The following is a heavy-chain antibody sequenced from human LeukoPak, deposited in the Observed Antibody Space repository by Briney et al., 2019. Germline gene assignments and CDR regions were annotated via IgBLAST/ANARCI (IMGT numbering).Heavy chain of an antibody. Sequence: GGSLRLSCAASGFTFSSYGMHWVRQAPGKGLEWVSAFYSGGNTYYTGSVKGRFIISRDSSKNTLYLQMNNLRPEDTAMYYCAKLPSSGWLDYWGQGTLVTVSS. D-gene: IGHD6-19*01. CDR2: FYSGGNT. J-gene: IGHJ4*02. CDR1: GFTFSSYG. CDR3: AKLPSSGWLDY. V-gene: IGHV3-53*01.